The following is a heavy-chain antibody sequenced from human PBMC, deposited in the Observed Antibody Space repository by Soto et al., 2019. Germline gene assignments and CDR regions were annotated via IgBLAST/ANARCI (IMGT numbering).Heavy chain of an antibody. D-gene: IGHD4-4*01. CDR3: AGDNDRLQWPPDFDY. CDR1: GGTFSSYA. V-gene: IGHV1-69*12. CDR2: IIPIFGTA. Sequence: QVQLVQSGAEVKKPGSSVKVSCKASGGTFSSYAISWVRQAPGQGLEWMGGIIPIFGTANYAQKFQGRVMITAEESTKTAYKELRSPGSEDTAVDYCAGDNDRLQWPPDFDYWGQGTLVTVSS. J-gene: IGHJ4*02.